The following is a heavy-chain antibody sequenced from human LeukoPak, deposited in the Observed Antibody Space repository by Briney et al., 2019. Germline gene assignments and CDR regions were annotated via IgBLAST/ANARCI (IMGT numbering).Heavy chain of an antibody. J-gene: IGHJ4*02. CDR2: ISWNSGSI. CDR1: GFTFDDYA. V-gene: IGHV3-9*01. Sequence: SRSLILSCAASGFTFDDYAMHWVRQAPGKGLEWVSGISWNSGSIGYADSVKGRFTISRDNAKNSLYLQMNSLRAEDTALYYCAKGSAPTIAAAPGYWGQGTLVTVSS. CDR3: AKGSAPTIAAAPGY. D-gene: IGHD6-13*01.